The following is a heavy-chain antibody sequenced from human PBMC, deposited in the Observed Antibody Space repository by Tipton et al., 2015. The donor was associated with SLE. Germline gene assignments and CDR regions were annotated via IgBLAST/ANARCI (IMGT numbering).Heavy chain of an antibody. J-gene: IGHJ2*01. CDR3: ARVYSSTSEYFDL. CDR2: SANRVNSYNT. D-gene: IGHD6-6*01. Sequence: GSLRISCAASGFTFSDRFMDWVRQAPGKGLEWVGRSANRVNSYNTEYAASVEGRFTISRDDSKNSLYLQMNSLKAEDTAVYYCARVYSSTSEYFDLWGRGTLVTVSS. V-gene: IGHV3-72*01. CDR1: GFTFSDRF.